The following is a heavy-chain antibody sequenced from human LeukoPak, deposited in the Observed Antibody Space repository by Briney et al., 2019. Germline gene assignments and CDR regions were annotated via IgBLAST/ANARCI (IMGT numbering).Heavy chain of an antibody. CDR3: AKDYRRIVGATFDY. V-gene: IGHV3-23*01. J-gene: IGHJ4*02. Sequence: GGSLRLSCAASGFTFSGYAMSWVRQAPGKGLEWVSAISGSGGSTYYADSVKGRFTISRDNSKNTLYLQMNSLRAEDTAVYYCAKDYRRIVGATFDYWGQGTLVTVSS. CDR1: GFTFSGYA. CDR2: ISGSGGST. D-gene: IGHD1-26*01.